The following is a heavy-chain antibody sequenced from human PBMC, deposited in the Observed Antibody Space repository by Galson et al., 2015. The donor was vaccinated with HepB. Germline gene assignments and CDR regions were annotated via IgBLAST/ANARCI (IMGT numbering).Heavy chain of an antibody. D-gene: IGHD3-10*01. Sequence: ETLSLTCGVSGGSFSGHYWSWIRQPPGKGLEWIGEINHSGSTNYSPSLKSRVTISVDTSKNQFSLKLSSVTAADTAVYYCARGPFYGSGSYYKYFYYYYMDVWGKGTTVTVSS. CDR1: GGSFSGHY. J-gene: IGHJ6*03. V-gene: IGHV4-34*01. CDR2: INHSGST. CDR3: ARGPFYGSGSYYKYFYYYYMDV.